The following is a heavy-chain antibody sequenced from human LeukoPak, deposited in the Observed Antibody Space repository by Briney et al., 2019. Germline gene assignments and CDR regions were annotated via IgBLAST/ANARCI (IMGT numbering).Heavy chain of an antibody. CDR3: ARVFLGGSPLCDAFDI. J-gene: IGHJ3*02. CDR1: GYTFTSYG. D-gene: IGHD2-15*01. CDR2: ISAYNGNT. V-gene: IGHV1-18*01. Sequence: ASVKVSCKASGYTFTSYGISWVRQAPGQGLEWMGWISAYNGNTNYAQKLQGRVTMTTDTSTSTAYMELRSLRSDDTAVYYCARVFLGGSPLCDAFDIWGQGTMVTVSS.